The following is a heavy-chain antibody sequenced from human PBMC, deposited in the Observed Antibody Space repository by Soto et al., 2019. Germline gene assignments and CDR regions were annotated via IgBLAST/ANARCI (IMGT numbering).Heavy chain of an antibody. D-gene: IGHD6-13*01. Sequence: GESLKISCKGSGYGFTSYWIGWVRQMPGHGLEWMGIIYPGDSDTRYSPSLQGQVIISVDKSISTAYLQWSTLKASDTAMYYCARRVHSLYSSDWYGDAFDFWGQGTMVTVSS. CDR1: GYGFTSYW. CDR2: IYPGDSDT. V-gene: IGHV5-51*01. CDR3: ARRVHSLYSSDWYGDAFDF. J-gene: IGHJ3*01.